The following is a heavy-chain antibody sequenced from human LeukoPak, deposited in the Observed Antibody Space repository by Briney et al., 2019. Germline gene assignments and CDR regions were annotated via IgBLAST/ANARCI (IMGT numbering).Heavy chain of an antibody. CDR1: GFTFSSYG. V-gene: IGHV3-33*01. Sequence: GGSLRLSCAASGFTFSSYGMHWVRQAPGKGLEWVAVIWYDGSNKYYADSVKGRFTISRDNSKNTLYLQMNSLRAEDTAVYYCARVKAVGAVSPFDYWGQGTLATVSS. J-gene: IGHJ4*02. CDR2: IWYDGSNK. D-gene: IGHD1-26*01. CDR3: ARVKAVGAVSPFDY.